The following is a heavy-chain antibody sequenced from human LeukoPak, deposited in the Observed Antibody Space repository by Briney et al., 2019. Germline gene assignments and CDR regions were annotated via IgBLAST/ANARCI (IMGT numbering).Heavy chain of an antibody. Sequence: GGSLRLSCEASGFSFSIYGMSWVRQAPGKGLEWVSGISGSGGNTYYAEALTGRFTVSRDNSKNTLCLQMNSLRAEDTALYYCAKGGLRGGTYNDDFWGQGTLVTVSS. J-gene: IGHJ4*02. D-gene: IGHD3-16*01. CDR1: GFSFSIYG. CDR2: ISGSGGNT. CDR3: AKGGLRGGTYNDDF. V-gene: IGHV3-23*01.